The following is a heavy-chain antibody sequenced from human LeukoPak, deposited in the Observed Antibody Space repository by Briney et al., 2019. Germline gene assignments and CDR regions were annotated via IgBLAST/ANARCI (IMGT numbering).Heavy chain of an antibody. CDR3: ARVGIAVAGTFDY. J-gene: IGHJ4*02. D-gene: IGHD6-19*01. CDR2: INHSGST. Sequence: SETLSLTCTVSGGSISSSSYYWSWIRQPPGKGLEWIGEINHSGSTNYNPSLKSRVTISVDTSKNQFSLKLSSVTAADTAVYYCARVGIAVAGTFDYWGQGTLVTVSS. V-gene: IGHV4-39*07. CDR1: GGSISSSSYY.